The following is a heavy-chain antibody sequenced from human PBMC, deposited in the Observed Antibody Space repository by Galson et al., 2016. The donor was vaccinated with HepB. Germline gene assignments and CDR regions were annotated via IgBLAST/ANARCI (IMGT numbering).Heavy chain of an antibody. V-gene: IGHV3-21*01. J-gene: IGHJ4*02. CDR1: GFSLSSFM. CDR3: ARDMQNCRTSTCLGLDQ. CDR2: ISASGEYV. Sequence: SLRLSCAASGFSLSSFMMNWVRQAPGRGLEWVSAISASGEYVPYADSVEGRFTVSRDTAKNTLYLQMTGLSVDDTATYSCARDMQNCRTSTCLGLDQWGQGTLVIVSS. D-gene: IGHD2-15*01.